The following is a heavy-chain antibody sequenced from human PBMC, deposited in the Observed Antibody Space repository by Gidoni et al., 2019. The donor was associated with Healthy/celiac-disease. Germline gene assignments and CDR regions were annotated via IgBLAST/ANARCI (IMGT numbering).Heavy chain of an antibody. Sequence: QLQLQDSGPGLVKPSETLSLTCTVSGGSISSSSYYWGWIRQPPGKGLEWIGSIYYSGSTYYNPSLKSRVTISVDTSKNQFSLKLSSVTAADTAVYYCARHVPMGAQWLDGGGWFDPWGQGTLVTVSS. CDR1: GGSISSSSYY. J-gene: IGHJ5*02. D-gene: IGHD6-19*01. CDR3: ARHVPMGAQWLDGGGWFDP. CDR2: IYYSGST. V-gene: IGHV4-39*01.